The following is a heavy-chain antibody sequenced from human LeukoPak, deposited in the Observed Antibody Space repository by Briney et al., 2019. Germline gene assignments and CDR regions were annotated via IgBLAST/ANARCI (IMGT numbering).Heavy chain of an antibody. J-gene: IGHJ4*02. Sequence: SETLSLTCTVSGYSISSGYYWGWIRQPPGKGLEWIGSIFHSGTTYSNPSLQGRVTLSVDTSKNQFSLNLTSVTAADMAVYYCASPNGVSIDYWGQGILVTVSS. CDR2: IFHSGTT. CDR1: GYSISSGYY. V-gene: IGHV4-38-2*02. CDR3: ASPNGVSIDY. D-gene: IGHD3-10*01.